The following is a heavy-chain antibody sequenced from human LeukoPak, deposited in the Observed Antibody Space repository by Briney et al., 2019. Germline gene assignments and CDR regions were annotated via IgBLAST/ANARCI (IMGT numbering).Heavy chain of an antibody. Sequence: PSETLSPTCTVSGDSVSSPTYFWGWIRHPPGKGLEWIGSIFYYGTSYYNPSLKSRVTISVDTSTNQFSLKLNSVTAADTAVYYCARIGQSVYYYMDVWGNGTTVDVSS. CDR3: ARIGQSVYYYMDV. J-gene: IGHJ6*03. CDR1: GDSVSSPTYF. V-gene: IGHV4-39*01. D-gene: IGHD3/OR15-3a*01. CDR2: IFYYGTS.